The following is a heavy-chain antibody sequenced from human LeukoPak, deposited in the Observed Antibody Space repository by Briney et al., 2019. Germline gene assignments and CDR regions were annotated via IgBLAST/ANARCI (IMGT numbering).Heavy chain of an antibody. V-gene: IGHV4-61*02. J-gene: IGHJ6*03. CDR1: GGSISSGSYY. Sequence: SETLSLTCTVSGGSISSGSYYWSWIRQPAGKGLEWIGRIYTSGSTNYNPSLKSRVTISVDTSKNQFSLKLSSVTAADTAVYYCARDPLRVRGPYYYMDVWGKGTTVTVSS. CDR3: ARDPLRVRGPYYYMDV. D-gene: IGHD3-10*01. CDR2: IYTSGST.